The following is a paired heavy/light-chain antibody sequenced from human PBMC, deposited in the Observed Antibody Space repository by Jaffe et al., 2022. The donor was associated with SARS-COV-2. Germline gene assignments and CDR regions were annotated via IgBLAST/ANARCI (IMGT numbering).Heavy chain of an antibody. J-gene: IGHJ6*02. V-gene: IGHV3-33*01. Sequence: QVQLVESGGGVVQPGRSLRLSCAASGFTFSSYGMHWVRQAPGKGLEWVAVIWYDGSNKYYADSVKGRFTISRDNSKNTLYLQMNSLRAEDTAVYYCARDLNVWGSYRYLPHYYYGMDVWGQGTTVTVSS. CDR1: GFTFSSYG. D-gene: IGHD3-16*02. CDR3: ARDLNVWGSYRYLPHYYYGMDV. CDR2: IWYDGSNK.
Light chain of an antibody. V-gene: IGLV1-44*01. Sequence: QSVLTQPPSASGTPGQRVTISCSGSSSNIGSNTVNWYQQLPGTAPKLLIYSNNQRPSGVPDRFSGSKSGTSASLAISGLQSEDEADYYCAAWDDSLNGQWVFGGGTKLTVL. CDR1: SSNIGSNT. CDR2: SNN. CDR3: AAWDDSLNGQWV. J-gene: IGLJ3*02.